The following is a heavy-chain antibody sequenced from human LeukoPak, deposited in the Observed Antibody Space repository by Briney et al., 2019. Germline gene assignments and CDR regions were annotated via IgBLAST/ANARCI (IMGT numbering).Heavy chain of an antibody. J-gene: IGHJ4*02. CDR2: IYYSGST. D-gene: IGHD4-17*01. CDR3: ARGVGRAVTTYIDY. V-gene: IGHV4-59*01. CDR1: GGSISSYY. Sequence: TSETLSLTCTVSGGSISSYYWSWIRQPPGKGLEWIGYIYYSGSTNYNPSLKSRVTISVDTSKNQFSLKLSSVTAADTAVYYCARGVGRAVTTYIDYWGQGTLVTVSS.